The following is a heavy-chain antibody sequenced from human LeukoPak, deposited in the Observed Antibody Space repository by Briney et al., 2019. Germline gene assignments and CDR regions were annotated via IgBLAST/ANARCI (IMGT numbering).Heavy chain of an antibody. Sequence: SQTLSLTCAVSGGSISSGGYSWSWIRQPPGKGLEWIGYIYHSGSTYYNPSLKSRVTISVDTSKNQFSLKLSSVTAADTAVYYCARDRRGGSSVNWFDPWGQGTLVTVSS. CDR3: ARDRRGGSSVNWFDP. V-gene: IGHV4-30-2*01. J-gene: IGHJ5*02. CDR1: GGSISSGGYS. D-gene: IGHD6-6*01. CDR2: IYHSGST.